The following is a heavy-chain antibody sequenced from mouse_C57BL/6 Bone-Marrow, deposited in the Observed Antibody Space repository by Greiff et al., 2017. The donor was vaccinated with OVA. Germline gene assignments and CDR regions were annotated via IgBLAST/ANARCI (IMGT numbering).Heavy chain of an antibody. Sequence: EVKLVESGEGLVKPGGSLKLSCAASGFTFSSYAMSWVRQTPEKRLEWVAYISSGGDYIYYAETVKGRSTISRDNARNTLYLQMSSLKSEDTAMYYCTRLVDTMDYWGQGTSVTVSS. CDR2: ISSGGDYI. D-gene: IGHD1-1*01. CDR1: GFTFSSYA. V-gene: IGHV5-9-1*02. J-gene: IGHJ4*01. CDR3: TRLVDTMDY.